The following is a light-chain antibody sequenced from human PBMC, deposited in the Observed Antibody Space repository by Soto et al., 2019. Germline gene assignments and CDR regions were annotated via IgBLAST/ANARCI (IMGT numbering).Light chain of an antibody. J-gene: IGKJ1*01. CDR1: QSISTW. CDR3: QQFGAGSPWT. Sequence: DIQVTQSPSTLSASVGDIVTITCRASQSISTWLAWFQQKPGKAPKVLISKASTLESGVPSRFSGDGSGTEFTLTISSLQTDDSATYYCQQFGAGSPWTFGQGTKVEIK. V-gene: IGKV1-5*03. CDR2: KAS.